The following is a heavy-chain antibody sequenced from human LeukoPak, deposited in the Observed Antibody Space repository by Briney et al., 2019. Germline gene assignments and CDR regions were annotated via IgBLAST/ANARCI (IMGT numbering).Heavy chain of an antibody. CDR2: ISYDGSNK. D-gene: IGHD1-20*01. CDR1: GFTFSSYG. Sequence: GGSLRLSCAASGFTFSSYGMHWVRQAPGKGLEWVAVISYDGSNKYYADSVKGRFTISRDNSKNTLYLQMNSLRAEDTAVYYCAKAERITGGRGYYYYMDVWGKGTTVTASS. V-gene: IGHV3-30*18. J-gene: IGHJ6*03. CDR3: AKAERITGGRGYYYYMDV.